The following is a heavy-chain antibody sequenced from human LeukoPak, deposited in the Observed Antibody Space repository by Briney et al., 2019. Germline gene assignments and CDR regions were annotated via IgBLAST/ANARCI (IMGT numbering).Heavy chain of an antibody. CDR1: GFTFSSYG. J-gene: IGHJ4*02. V-gene: IGHV3-30*18. Sequence: GGSLRLSCAASGFTFSSYGMHWVRQAPGKGLEWVAALSHDGNNEFYADSVKGRFTISGDNSKNTLYLQMNSLRAGDTAAFYCAKDNYYGSSAVIDYWGQGTLVTVSS. D-gene: IGHD3-22*01. CDR2: LSHDGNNE. CDR3: AKDNYYGSSAVIDY.